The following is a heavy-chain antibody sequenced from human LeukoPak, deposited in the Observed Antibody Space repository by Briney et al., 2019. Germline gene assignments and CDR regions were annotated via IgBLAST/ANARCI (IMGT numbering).Heavy chain of an antibody. J-gene: IGHJ4*02. CDR3: AKERGSRGGYKPPEY. Sequence: GGSLRLSCTASGFTLTNNWMHWVRQVPGKGLEWVSAISGSGGSTYYADSVKGRFTISRDNSKNTLYLQMNSLRAEDTAVYYCAKERGSRGGYKPPEYWGQGTLVTVSS. CDR1: GFTLTNNW. CDR2: ISGSGGST. D-gene: IGHD5-24*01. V-gene: IGHV3-23*01.